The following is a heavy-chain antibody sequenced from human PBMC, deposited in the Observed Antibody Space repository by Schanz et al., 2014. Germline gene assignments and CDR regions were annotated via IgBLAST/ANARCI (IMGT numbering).Heavy chain of an antibody. CDR1: GYTFGTYG. J-gene: IGHJ5*02. D-gene: IGHD3-22*01. V-gene: IGHV1-18*04. CDR3: VRDGEETEVVIFDH. CDR2: ISAYNGNR. Sequence: QVQLLQSGAEVKKPGASVKVSCKASGYTFGTYGISWVRQAPGQGLEWMGWISAYNGNRRNAQKFQGRVTMTLDTPTSTAYMELRSLRSDDTAVYYCVRDGEETEVVIFDHWGQGTLVTVSS.